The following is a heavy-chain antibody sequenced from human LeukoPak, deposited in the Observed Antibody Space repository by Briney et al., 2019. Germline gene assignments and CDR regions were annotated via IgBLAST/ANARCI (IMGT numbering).Heavy chain of an antibody. V-gene: IGHV1-24*01. Sequence: ASVKVSCKVSGYTLTELSMHWVRQAPGKGLEWMGGFDPADGETIYAQKFQGRVTMTEDTSTDTAYMELSSLRSEDTAVYYCATGVLLWFGESQTFDYWGQGTLVTVSS. D-gene: IGHD3-10*01. CDR3: ATGVLLWFGESQTFDY. J-gene: IGHJ4*02. CDR1: GYTLTELS. CDR2: FDPADGET.